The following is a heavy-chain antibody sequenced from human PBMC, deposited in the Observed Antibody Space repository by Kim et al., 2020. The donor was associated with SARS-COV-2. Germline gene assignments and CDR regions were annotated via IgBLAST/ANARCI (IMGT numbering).Heavy chain of an antibody. J-gene: IGHJ4*02. V-gene: IGHV5-51*01. Sequence: GESLKISCKGSGYSFTSYWIGWVRQMPGKGLEWMGIIYPGDADTTYSPSFQGQVTISADKSISTAYLQWSSLKASDTAMYYCARPLTARAFGYWGQGTLVTVSS. CDR3: ARPLTARAFGY. CDR2: IYPGDADT. CDR1: GYSFTSYW. D-gene: IGHD2-21*02.